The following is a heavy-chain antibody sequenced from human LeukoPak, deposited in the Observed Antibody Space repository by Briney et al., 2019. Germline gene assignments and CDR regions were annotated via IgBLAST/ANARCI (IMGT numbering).Heavy chain of an antibody. CDR1: EFTFSSYW. Sequence: PGGSLRLSCAASEFTFSSYWMSWVRQAPGKGLEWVANIREDGSEEYYVDSVKGRFTISRDNAKNSLYLQMNSLRAEDTAVYYCARLRGYCSSTSCFYYYYMDVWGKGTTVTVSS. J-gene: IGHJ6*03. CDR3: ARLRGYCSSTSCFYYYYMDV. CDR2: IREDGSEE. D-gene: IGHD2-2*01. V-gene: IGHV3-7*01.